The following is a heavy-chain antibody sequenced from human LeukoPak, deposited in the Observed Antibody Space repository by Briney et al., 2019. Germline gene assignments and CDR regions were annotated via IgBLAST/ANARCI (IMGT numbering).Heavy chain of an antibody. CDR1: GGSISSSNW. V-gene: IGHV4-4*02. CDR3: ASYDSSGDWFDP. D-gene: IGHD3-22*01. Sequence: PSETLSLTCAVSGGSISSSNWWSWIRQPPGKGLEWIGEIYHSGSTNYNPSLKSRVTISVDTSKNQFSLKLSSVTAADTAVYYCASYDSSGDWFDPWGQGTLVTVSS. CDR2: IYHSGST. J-gene: IGHJ5*02.